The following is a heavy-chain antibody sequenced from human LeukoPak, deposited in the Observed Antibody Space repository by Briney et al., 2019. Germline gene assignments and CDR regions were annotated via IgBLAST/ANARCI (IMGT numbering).Heavy chain of an antibody. D-gene: IGHD6-19*01. CDR3: ARVQGNSSGWYYLDY. J-gene: IGHJ4*02. CDR2: INHSGST. CDR1: GGSFSGYY. Sequence: SETLSLTCAVYGGSFSGYYWSWIRQPPGKGLEWIGEINHSGSTNYNPSLKSRVTISVDTSKNQFSLKLSSVTAADTAVYYCARVQGNSSGWYYLDYWGQGTLVTVSS. V-gene: IGHV4-34*01.